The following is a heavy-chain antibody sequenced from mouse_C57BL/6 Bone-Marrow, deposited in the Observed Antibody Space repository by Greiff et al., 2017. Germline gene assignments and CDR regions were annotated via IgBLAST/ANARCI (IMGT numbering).Heavy chain of an antibody. CDR2: ISSGGSYT. V-gene: IGHV5-6*02. Sequence: EVMLVESGGDLVKPGGSLKLSCAASGFTFSSYGMSWVRQTPDKRLEWVATISSGGSYTYSPDSVTGRFTIFRDNATNALYLQMSSLKSEDTAMYYCARHPSMTTVVATPHSFDYWGQGTTLTVSS. CDR1: GFTFSSYG. CDR3: ARHPSMTTVVATPHSFDY. D-gene: IGHD1-1*01. J-gene: IGHJ2*01.